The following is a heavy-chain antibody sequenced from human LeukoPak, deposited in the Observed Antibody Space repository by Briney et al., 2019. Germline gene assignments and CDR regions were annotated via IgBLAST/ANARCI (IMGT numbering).Heavy chain of an antibody. CDR1: GYTFTSYD. V-gene: IGHV1-8*03. J-gene: IGHJ4*02. D-gene: IGHD2-8*01. Sequence: ASVKVSCKASGYTFTSYDINWVRQATGQGLEWMGWMNPNSGNTGYAQKFQGRVTITRNTSISTAYMELSSLRSEDTAVYYCARVRYCTNGVCYHEPWDFDYWGQGTLVTVSS. CDR2: MNPNSGNT. CDR3: ARVRYCTNGVCYHEPWDFDY.